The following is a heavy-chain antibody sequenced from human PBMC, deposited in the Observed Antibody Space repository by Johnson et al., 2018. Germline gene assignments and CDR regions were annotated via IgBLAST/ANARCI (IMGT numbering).Heavy chain of an antibody. CDR3: ARGGSGYYDSGVGDAFDI. J-gene: IGHJ3*02. CDR2: IGTAGDT. CDR1: GFTFSSYD. D-gene: IGHD3-22*01. Sequence: VQLVESGGGVVQPGRSLRLSCAASGFTFSSYDMHWVRQATGKGLEWVSAIGTAGDTYYPGSVKGRFTISRENAKNSLYLQMNSLRAGDTAVYYCARGGSGYYDSGVGDAFDIWGQGTMVTVSS. V-gene: IGHV3-13*01.